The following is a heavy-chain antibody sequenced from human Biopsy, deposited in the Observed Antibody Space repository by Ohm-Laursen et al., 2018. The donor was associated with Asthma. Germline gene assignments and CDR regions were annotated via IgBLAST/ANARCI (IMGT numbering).Heavy chain of an antibody. J-gene: IGHJ4*02. CDR2: INTNTGNP. CDR3: ARGRYRGYDFDY. D-gene: IGHD5-12*01. V-gene: IGHV7-4-1*02. CDR1: GYTFTYFS. Sequence: VSSVKVSCKASGYTFTYFSIYWVRQAPGQGLEWLGRINTNTGNPTYAQAYTGRFVFSLDTSVSTAYLRISSLKADDTAVYYCARGRYRGYDFDYWGQGSLVTVSS.